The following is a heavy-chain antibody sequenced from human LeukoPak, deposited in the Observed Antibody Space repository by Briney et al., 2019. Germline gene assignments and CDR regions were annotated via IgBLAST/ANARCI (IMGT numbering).Heavy chain of an antibody. Sequence: PSETLSLTCTVSGGPLSSYYWSWIRQPPGKGLEWIGYIYYSGRTNYNPSLKSRVTISVDTSKNQFSLKLSSVTAADTAVYYCAGVKDYYDSSGSRTDYWGQGTLVTVSS. CDR3: AGVKDYYDSSGSRTDY. V-gene: IGHV4-59*01. D-gene: IGHD3-22*01. J-gene: IGHJ4*02. CDR2: IYYSGRT. CDR1: GGPLSSYY.